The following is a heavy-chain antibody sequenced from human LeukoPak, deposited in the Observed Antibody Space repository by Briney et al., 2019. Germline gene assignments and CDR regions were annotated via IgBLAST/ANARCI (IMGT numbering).Heavy chain of an antibody. Sequence: SETLSLTCTVSGGSISSSSYYWGWIRQPPGKGLEWIGSIYYSGSTYYNPSLKSRVTISVDTSKNQLSLKLSSVTAADTAVYYCARLGDIVLMVYAIPNYWGQGTLVTVSS. CDR1: GGSISSSSYY. CDR3: ARLGDIVLMVYAIPNY. D-gene: IGHD2-8*01. CDR2: IYYSGST. J-gene: IGHJ4*02. V-gene: IGHV4-39*01.